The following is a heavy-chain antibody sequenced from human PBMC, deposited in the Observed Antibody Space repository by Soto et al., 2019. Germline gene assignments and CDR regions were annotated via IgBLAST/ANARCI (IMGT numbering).Heavy chain of an antibody. CDR3: ATSLGRELATGDY. CDR2: INVRGGNT. D-gene: IGHD5-12*01. V-gene: IGHV1-46*02. Sequence: QAQVVQSGAEVKEPGASVKVSCKTSGYTLNNYYIHWARQTPGQGLQWMGMINVRGGNTFYAQEFQVRVVMTSDTSASTVYMELNGLTSDDTAVYYCATSLGRELATGDYWGQGSLVTVSS. J-gene: IGHJ4*02. CDR1: GYTLNNYY.